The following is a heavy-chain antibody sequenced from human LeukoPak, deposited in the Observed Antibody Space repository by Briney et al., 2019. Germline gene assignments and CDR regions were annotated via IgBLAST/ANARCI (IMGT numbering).Heavy chain of an antibody. CDR1: GDSISNYY. Sequence: PSETLSLTCTVSGDSISNYYWSWIRQPAGKGLEWIGRIYTSGSTNYNPSLKSRVTMSVDTSKNQFSLKLSSVTAADTAVYYCAGGYSSSWYYFDYWGQGTLVTVSS. V-gene: IGHV4-4*07. J-gene: IGHJ4*02. D-gene: IGHD6-13*01. CDR3: AGGYSSSWYYFDY. CDR2: IYTSGST.